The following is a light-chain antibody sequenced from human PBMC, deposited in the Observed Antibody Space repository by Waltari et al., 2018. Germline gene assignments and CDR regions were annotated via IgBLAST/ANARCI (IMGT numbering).Light chain of an antibody. CDR3: QSYDTSLGVV. J-gene: IGLJ2*01. V-gene: IGLV1-40*01. Sequence: QSVLTQPPSVSGAPGQRVTISCTGSWSNIGAGYDVHWYQQLPGKAPTLLVYVLNTRPPGVPDRFFGSKSGTSASLAIPGLQPEDEADYYCQSYDTSLGVVFGGGTKLTVL. CDR1: WSNIGAGYD. CDR2: VLN.